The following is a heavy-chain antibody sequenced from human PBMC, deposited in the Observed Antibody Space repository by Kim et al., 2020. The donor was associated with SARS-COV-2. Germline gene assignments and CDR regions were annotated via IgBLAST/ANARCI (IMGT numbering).Heavy chain of an antibody. CDR3: ARHRDTAHDY. CDR2: IYYTGST. CDR1: GGSISSYY. D-gene: IGHD5-18*01. V-gene: IGHV4-59*08. J-gene: IGHJ4*02. Sequence: SETLSLTCTVSGGSISSYYWSWIRQPPGKGLEWIGYIYYTGSTYYNPSLKSRVTISVDTSKNQFSLKLSSVTAADTAVYYCARHRDTAHDYWGQGTLVTVSS.